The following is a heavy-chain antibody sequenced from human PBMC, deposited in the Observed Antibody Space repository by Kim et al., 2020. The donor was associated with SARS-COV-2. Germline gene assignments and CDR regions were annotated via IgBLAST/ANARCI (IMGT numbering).Heavy chain of an antibody. CDR1: GFTFSRYW. Sequence: GGSLRLSCAASGFTFSRYWMSWVRQAPGKGLEWVANIKQDGSEKYYVDSVKGRFTISRDNAKNSPYLQMNSLRAEDTAVYYCARGDILTGYPHNYYYGMDVWGQGTTVTVSS. D-gene: IGHD3-9*01. J-gene: IGHJ6*02. CDR3: ARGDILTGYPHNYYYGMDV. CDR2: IKQDGSEK. V-gene: IGHV3-7*03.